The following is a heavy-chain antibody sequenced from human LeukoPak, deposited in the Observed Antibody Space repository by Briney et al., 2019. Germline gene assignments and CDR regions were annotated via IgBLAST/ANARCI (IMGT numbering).Heavy chain of an antibody. D-gene: IGHD3-9*01. CDR2: ISSGTTYI. V-gene: IGHV3-21*01. Sequence: PGGSLRLSCAASGFTFSSFHMNWVRQAPAKGLEWVSSISSGTTYISYAHSVRRRSTISRANAKNSLYLRMNSLRAEDTAVYYSARASDIFGMDVWGQGTTVTVSS. J-gene: IGHJ6*02. CDR1: GFTFSSFH. CDR3: ARASDIFGMDV.